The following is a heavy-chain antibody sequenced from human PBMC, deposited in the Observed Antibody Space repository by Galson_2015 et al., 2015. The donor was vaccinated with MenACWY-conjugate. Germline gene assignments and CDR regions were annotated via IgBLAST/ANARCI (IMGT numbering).Heavy chain of an antibody. CDR3: AKRQRVSSNTWYTSDY. Sequence: SLRLSCAASGFTFTTYAMSWVRQAPGKGLEWVSAISNSGSSTYYADSVKGRFAISRDNSKNTLYLQMDSLRAEDTAVYYCAKRQRVSSNTWYTSDYWGQGTLVTVSS. J-gene: IGHJ4*02. D-gene: IGHD6-13*01. CDR1: GFTFTTYA. CDR2: ISNSGSST. V-gene: IGHV3-23*01.